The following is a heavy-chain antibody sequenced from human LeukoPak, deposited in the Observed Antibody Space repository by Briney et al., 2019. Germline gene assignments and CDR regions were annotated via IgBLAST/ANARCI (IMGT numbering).Heavy chain of an antibody. CDR1: GGSISSGSYY. J-gene: IGHJ4*02. V-gene: IGHV4-61*02. D-gene: IGHD5-24*01. CDR2: IYTSGST. Sequence: SQTLSLTCTVSGGSISSGSYYWSWIRQPAGKGLEWIGRIYTSGSTNYNPSLKSRVTISVDTSKNQFSLKLSSVTAADTAVYYCARGVGDGYAFDYWGQGTLVTVSS. CDR3: ARGVGDGYAFDY.